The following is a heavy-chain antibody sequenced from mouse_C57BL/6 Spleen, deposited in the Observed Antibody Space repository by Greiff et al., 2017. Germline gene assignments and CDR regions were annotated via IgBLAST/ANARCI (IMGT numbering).Heavy chain of an antibody. CDR2: IYPGSGST. V-gene: IGHV1-55*01. J-gene: IGHJ4*01. CDR3: ARYDYDGYYAMDY. D-gene: IGHD2-4*01. CDR1: GYTFTSYW. Sequence: QVQLQQPGAELVKPGASVKMSCKASGYTFTSYWITWVKQRPGQGLEWIGDIYPGSGSTNYNEKFKSKATLTVDTSSSTAYMQLSRLTSEDSAVYYCARYDYDGYYAMDYWGQGTSVTVSS.